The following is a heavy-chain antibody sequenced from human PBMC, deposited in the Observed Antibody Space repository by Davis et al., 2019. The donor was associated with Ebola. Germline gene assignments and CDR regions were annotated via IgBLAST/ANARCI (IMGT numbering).Heavy chain of an antibody. CDR3: ASNLWEDSGYSWGSPLGH. CDR1: GFSISSSSYY. J-gene: IGHJ4*02. V-gene: IGHV4-39*01. Sequence: MPGGSLRLSCTVSGFSISSSSYYWGWIRQPPGKGLEWIGSIYYSRSPYYNPSLKSRLTISVDTSKNQFSLKLSSVTAAETAVYYCASNLWEDSGYSWGSPLGHWGQGTLVTVSS. CDR2: IYYSRSP. D-gene: IGHD3-22*01.